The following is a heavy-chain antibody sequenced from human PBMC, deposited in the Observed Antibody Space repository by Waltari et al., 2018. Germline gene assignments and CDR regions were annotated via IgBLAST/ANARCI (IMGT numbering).Heavy chain of an antibody. D-gene: IGHD3-16*01. Sequence: QVQLVQSGAEVKKPGASVKVSCKASGYTFTGYYMHWVRPAPGQGLEWMGRINPNSGGTNYAQKFQGRVTMTRDTSISTAYMELSRLTSDDTAMYYCARSTGTSYDSYYKGLDVWGQGTTVTVSS. CDR2: INPNSGGT. CDR1: GYTFTGYY. J-gene: IGHJ6*02. CDR3: ARSTGTSYDSYYKGLDV. V-gene: IGHV1-2*06.